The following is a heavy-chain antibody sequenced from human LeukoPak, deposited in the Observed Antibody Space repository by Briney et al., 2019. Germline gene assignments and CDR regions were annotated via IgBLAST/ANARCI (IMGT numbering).Heavy chain of an antibody. CDR1: GFTFKKYW. CDR2: IKEDGSET. J-gene: IGHJ4*02. D-gene: IGHD5-24*01. CDR3: ARETPRRGETRDGYR. Sequence: GGSLRLSCAASGFTFKKYWMNWVRQVPGKGLVCLANIKEDGSETYYADTVKGRFTISRDNPKNLLFLQINSLRVEDTAVYYCARETPRRGETRDGYRWGQGTLVTVSS. V-gene: IGHV3-7*01.